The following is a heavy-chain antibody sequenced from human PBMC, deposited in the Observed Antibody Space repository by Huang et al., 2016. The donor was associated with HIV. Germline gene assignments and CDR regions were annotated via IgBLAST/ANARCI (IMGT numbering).Heavy chain of an antibody. CDR1: GDSISSYY. J-gene: IGHJ4*02. CDR2: IYYSGST. D-gene: IGHD3-10*01. CDR3: ARRGVATNYFDH. V-gene: IGHV4-59*01. Sequence: QVQLPESGPGLVTPSESLSLTCSVSGDSISSYYWSWIRQPPGKGLEWIGYIYYSGSTNYNPALKSRLTISMDTSKNQFSLKLTSVTAADTAIYFCARRGVATNYFDHWGQGAMVIVSS.